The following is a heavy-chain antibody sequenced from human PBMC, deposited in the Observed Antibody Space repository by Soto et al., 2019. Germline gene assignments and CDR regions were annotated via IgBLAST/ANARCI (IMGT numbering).Heavy chain of an antibody. D-gene: IGHD4-17*01. CDR3: ARGTVTPKNYGMDV. V-gene: IGHV3-33*01. J-gene: IGHJ6*02. CDR1: GFTFSSYG. Sequence: QVQLVESGGGVVQPGRSLRLSCAASGFTFSSYGMHWVRQVPGKGLEWVAVRWYDGSNKYYADSVKGRFTIPRDNYKNTLYLQMNSLRAEDTAVYYCARGTVTPKNYGMDVWGQGTTVTVSS. CDR2: RWYDGSNK.